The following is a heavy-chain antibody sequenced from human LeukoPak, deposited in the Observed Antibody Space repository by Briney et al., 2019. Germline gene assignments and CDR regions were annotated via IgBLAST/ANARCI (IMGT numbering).Heavy chain of an antibody. CDR3: VRHYYDSSSWSFDM. CDR1: GFTVSSNY. Sequence: SGGSLRLSCAASGFTVSSNYMNWVRQAPGKGLEWVADIKHDGSETYHVDFVKGRFTISRDNAESSLYLQMNSLRAEDTALYYCVRHYYDSSSWSFDMWGQGTMVTVSP. D-gene: IGHD3-16*01. CDR2: IKHDGSET. J-gene: IGHJ3*02. V-gene: IGHV3-7*01.